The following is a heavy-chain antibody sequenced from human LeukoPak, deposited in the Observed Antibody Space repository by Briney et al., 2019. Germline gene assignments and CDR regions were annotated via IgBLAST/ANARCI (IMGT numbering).Heavy chain of an antibody. Sequence: GGSLRLSCAASGFTFNTYAMTWVRQAPGKRLEWVSCISGKTGTTYYADSVKGRFIISRDSSKTTLYLQMNSLRAEDAAVYYCAKINSRDGYDYDSFDYWGQGTLVTVSS. J-gene: IGHJ4*02. CDR2: ISGKTGTT. V-gene: IGHV3-23*01. CDR3: AKINSRDGYDYDSFDY. D-gene: IGHD5-24*01. CDR1: GFTFNTYA.